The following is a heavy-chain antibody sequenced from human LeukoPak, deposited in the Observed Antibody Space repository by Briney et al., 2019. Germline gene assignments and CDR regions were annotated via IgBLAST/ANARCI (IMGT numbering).Heavy chain of an antibody. D-gene: IGHD5-18*01. CDR1: GGSISSYY. CDR3: ARTTEGGYTYGYFYYYYMDV. J-gene: IGHJ6*03. CDR2: IYNSGST. Sequence: PSETLSLTSTVSGGSISSYYWSWIRQPPGKGLERSGYIYNSGSTNYNPSLKSRVTISVDTTKNQFSLKLTSVTAADTAVYYCARTTEGGYTYGYFYYYYMDVWGKGTTVTISS. V-gene: IGHV4-59*01.